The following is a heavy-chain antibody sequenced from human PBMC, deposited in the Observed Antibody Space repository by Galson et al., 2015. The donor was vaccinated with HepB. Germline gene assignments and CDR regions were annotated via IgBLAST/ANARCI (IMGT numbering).Heavy chain of an antibody. D-gene: IGHD5-18*01. J-gene: IGHJ4*02. CDR2: INHSGST. CDR1: GGSFSGYY. V-gene: IGHV4-34*01. CDR3: AGKGYSYGLGRRDY. Sequence: ETLSLTCAVYGGSFSGYYWSWIRQPPGKGLEWIGEINHSGSTNYNPSLKSRVTISVDTSKNQFSLKLSSVTAADTAVYYCAGKGYSYGLGRRDYWGQGTLVTVSS.